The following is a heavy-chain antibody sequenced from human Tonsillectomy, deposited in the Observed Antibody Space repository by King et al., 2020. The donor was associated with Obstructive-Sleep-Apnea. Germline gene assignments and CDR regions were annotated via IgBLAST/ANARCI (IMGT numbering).Heavy chain of an antibody. CDR1: GYTFTNYR. CDR2: IDPSDSYT. J-gene: IGHJ4*02. D-gene: IGHD3-22*01. Sequence: QLVQSGAEVKKPGASLRISCKGSGYTFTNYRISWVRQMPGKGLEWMGRIDPSDSYTNYSPSFQGHVTVSADKSISTAYLQWSSLKASDTAIYYCARMDDSSGYYRFYFDYWGQGTLVTVSS. CDR3: ARMDDSSGYYRFYFDY. V-gene: IGHV5-10-1*01.